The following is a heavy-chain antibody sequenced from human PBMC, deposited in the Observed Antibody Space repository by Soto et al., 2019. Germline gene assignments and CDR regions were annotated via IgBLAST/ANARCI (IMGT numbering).Heavy chain of an antibody. CDR1: GFTFSSYS. V-gene: IGHV3-48*01. CDR3: AVYFWSGYYQPQQKKYNWFDP. J-gene: IGHJ5*02. CDR2: ISSSSSTI. D-gene: IGHD3-3*01. Sequence: EVQLVESGGGLVQPGGSLRLSCAASGFTFSSYSMNWVRQAPGKGLEWVSYISSSSSTIYYADSVKGRFTISRDNAKNSLYLQMNSLRAEDTAVYYCAVYFWSGYYQPQQKKYNWFDPWGQGTLVTVSS.